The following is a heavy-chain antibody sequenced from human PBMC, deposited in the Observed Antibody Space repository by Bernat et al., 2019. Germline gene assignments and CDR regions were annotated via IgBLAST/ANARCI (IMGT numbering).Heavy chain of an antibody. D-gene: IGHD3-22*01. CDR2: ISYDGSNK. CDR1: GFTFSSYA. V-gene: IGHV3-30-3*01. Sequence: QVQLVESGGGVVQPGRSLRLSCAASGFTFSSYAMHWVRQAPGKGLEWVAVISYDGSNKYYADSVKGRFTISRDNSKNTLYLQMNSLRAEDTAVYYCARDLDYDSSGHFAYWGQGTLVTFSS. CDR3: ARDLDYDSSGHFAY. J-gene: IGHJ4*02.